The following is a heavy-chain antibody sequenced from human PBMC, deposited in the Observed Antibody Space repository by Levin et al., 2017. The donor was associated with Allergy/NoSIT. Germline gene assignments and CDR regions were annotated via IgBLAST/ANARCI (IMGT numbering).Heavy chain of an antibody. V-gene: IGHV3-21*01. D-gene: IGHD2-2*02. CDR2: ISSTGDYI. Sequence: SCAASGFTFSGYSMNWVRQAPGKGLEWVSYISSTGDYIYYADSMKGRFTISRDNAKSSLYLQMNSLRAEDTAIYYCARDPNTSEDYYMDVWGKGTTVTVSS. J-gene: IGHJ6*03. CDR1: GFTFSGYS. CDR3: ARDPNTSEDYYMDV.